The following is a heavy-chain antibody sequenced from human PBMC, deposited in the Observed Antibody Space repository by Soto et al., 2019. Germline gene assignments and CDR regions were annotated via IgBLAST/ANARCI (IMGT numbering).Heavy chain of an antibody. CDR2: VYRTGST. J-gene: IGHJ4*02. CDR3: ARSHYTYGLLIDY. D-gene: IGHD2-8*01. CDR1: GDSITTNGYY. Sequence: SETLSLTCSVSGDSITTNGYYWGWIRQPPGKGLQWIGNVYRTGSTFSHPSLTSRVFISVDTSKNEFSLRLTSVTAADTAVYYCARSHYTYGLLIDYWGPGTLVTVSS. V-gene: IGHV4-39*01.